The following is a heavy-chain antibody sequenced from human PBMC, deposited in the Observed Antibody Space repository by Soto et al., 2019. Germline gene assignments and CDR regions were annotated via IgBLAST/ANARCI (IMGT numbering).Heavy chain of an antibody. CDR3: ARRGGVATNAFDI. D-gene: IGHD5-12*01. Sequence: PSETLSLTCTVSGGSISSSSYYWGWIRQPPGKGLECIGIIYYCGIIFYNPSLKSRVTLSVALSKNHFFLKLSSVTAADTAVYYCARRGGVATNAFDIWGQGTMVTVSS. V-gene: IGHV4-39*01. CDR1: GGSISSSSYY. CDR2: IYYCGII. J-gene: IGHJ3*02.